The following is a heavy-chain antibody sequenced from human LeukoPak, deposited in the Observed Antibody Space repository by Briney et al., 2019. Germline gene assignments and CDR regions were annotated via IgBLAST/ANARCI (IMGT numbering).Heavy chain of an antibody. J-gene: IGHJ2*01. CDR1: GFTFSSYR. Sequence: QSGGSLRLSCAASGFTFSSYRMSWVRQAPGKGLEWVSAISGSGGSTYYADSVKGRFTISRDNSKNTLYLQMNSLRAEDTAVYYCAKDRMVRGGRGWYFNLWGRGTLVTVSS. CDR2: ISGSGGST. V-gene: IGHV3-23*01. CDR3: AKDRMVRGGRGWYFNL. D-gene: IGHD3-10*01.